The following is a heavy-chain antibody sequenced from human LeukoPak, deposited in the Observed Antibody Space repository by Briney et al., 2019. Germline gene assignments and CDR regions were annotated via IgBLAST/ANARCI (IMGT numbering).Heavy chain of an antibody. CDR3: ATPLAAAGTGYGYYYYYGMDV. CDR2: FDPEDGET. Sequence: ASVKVSCKVSGYTLTELSMHWVRQAPGKGLEWMGGFDPEDGETIYAQKFQGRVTMTEDTSTDTAYMELSSLRSEDTAVYYCATPLAAAGTGYGYYYYYGMDVWGQGTTVTVSS. V-gene: IGHV1-24*01. CDR1: GYTLTELS. J-gene: IGHJ6*02. D-gene: IGHD6-13*01.